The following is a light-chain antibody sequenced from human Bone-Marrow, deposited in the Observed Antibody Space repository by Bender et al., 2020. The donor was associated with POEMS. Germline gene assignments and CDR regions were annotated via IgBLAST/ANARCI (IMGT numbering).Light chain of an antibody. J-gene: IGLJ3*02. CDR2: YDD. Sequence: QSVVTQPPSLPEAPRQRVTISCSGSSSNIGNHGVNWYQQLPGEAPKLLIYYDDLLTPGVSDRFSASKSGTSASLAISEVQCEDEGLYYCSGWDDSLSGWVLGGGTKLTVL. V-gene: IGLV1-36*01. CDR1: SSNIGNHG. CDR3: SGWDDSLSGWV.